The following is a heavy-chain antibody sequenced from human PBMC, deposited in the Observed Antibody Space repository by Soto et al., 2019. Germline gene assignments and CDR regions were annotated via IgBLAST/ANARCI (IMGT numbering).Heavy chain of an antibody. J-gene: IGHJ6*02. CDR1: GYTFTSYD. CDR2: MNTNSDDT. CDR3: AREWSAAGHFYGMDV. Sequence: QVQLVQSGAEVKKPGASVQVSSKTSGYTFTSYDINWVRQAPGQGLEWVGWMNTNSDDTRSAQKFRGRLTLTRDKSMRAVYMKLSNLRPDDTAVYYCAREWSAAGHFYGMDVWGQGTTVAVSS. D-gene: IGHD6-13*01. V-gene: IGHV1-8*01.